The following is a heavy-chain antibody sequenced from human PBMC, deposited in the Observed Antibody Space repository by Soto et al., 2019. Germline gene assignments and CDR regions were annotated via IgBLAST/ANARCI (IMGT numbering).Heavy chain of an antibody. CDR1: GGSISTNSYY. Sequence: QLQMQESGPGLVKPSETLSLTCTVSGGSISTNSYYWGWIRQPPGKGLEWTGSWYYGGSFHYNPSLKSRVNISADTSKNQFDLKLNSVTASDTGVYYCARHGHECDPWGQGLLVTVSS. CDR2: WYYGGSF. CDR3: ARHGHECDP. J-gene: IGHJ5*02. D-gene: IGHD3-3*01. V-gene: IGHV4-39*01.